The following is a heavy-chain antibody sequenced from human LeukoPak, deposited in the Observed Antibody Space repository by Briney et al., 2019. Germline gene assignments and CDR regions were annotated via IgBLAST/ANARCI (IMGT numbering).Heavy chain of an antibody. J-gene: IGHJ4*02. CDR1: GGRGSNNSSR. Sequence: SQTLSLTCDSSGGRGSNNSSRWNWNRQYPSRGLEWLGRTYYRSKWNNDYAVSVKSRITINPDTSKNQFSLQLNSVTPEDTAVYYCAREMYSSGWLPFHYWGQGTLVTVSS. CDR3: AREMYSSGWLPFHY. CDR2: TYYRSKWNN. D-gene: IGHD6-19*01. V-gene: IGHV6-1*01.